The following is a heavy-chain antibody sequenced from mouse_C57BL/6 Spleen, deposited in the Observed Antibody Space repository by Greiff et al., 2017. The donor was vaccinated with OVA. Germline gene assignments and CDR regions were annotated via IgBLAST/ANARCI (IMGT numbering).Heavy chain of an antibody. V-gene: IGHV5-12*01. CDR3: ARGFPYWYFDV. Sequence: EVKLMESGGGLVQPGGSLKLSCAASGFTFSDYYMYWVRQTPEKRLEWVAYISNGGGSTYYPDTVKGRFTISRDNAKNTLYLQMSRLKSEDTAMYYCARGFPYWYFDVWGTGTTVTVSS. J-gene: IGHJ1*03. CDR1: GFTFSDYY. CDR2: ISNGGGST.